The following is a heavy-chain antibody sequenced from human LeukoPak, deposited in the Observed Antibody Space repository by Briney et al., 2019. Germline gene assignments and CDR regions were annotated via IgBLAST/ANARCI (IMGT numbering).Heavy chain of an antibody. D-gene: IGHD6-19*01. CDR3: AISTCIAVACLSLDY. J-gene: IGHJ4*02. CDR2: INAGNGNT. CDR1: GYTFTSYA. V-gene: IGHV1-3*01. Sequence: ASVKVSCKASGYTFTSYAMHWVRQAPGQRLEWMGWINAGNGNTKYSQKFQVRVTISRDTSASTADMELSSLRSEDTAVYDCAISTCIAVACLSLDYWVQGTLVTVSS.